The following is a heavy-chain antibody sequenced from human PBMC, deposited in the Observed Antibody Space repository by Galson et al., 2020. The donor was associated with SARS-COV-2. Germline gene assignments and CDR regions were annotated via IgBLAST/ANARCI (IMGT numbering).Heavy chain of an antibody. V-gene: IGHV4-34*01. J-gene: IGHJ4*02. CDR3: ARGGLNWNDPFDY. D-gene: IGHD1-1*01. Sequence: SETLSLTCAVSRESFSDYYWNWIRLSPGEGLEWIGEIRDTGNAHYNPSLRSRVVMSVDKSKTQFSLKVNSVTAADTAVYYCARGGLNWNDPFDYWGQGTQVTVSS. CDR2: IRDTGNA. CDR1: RESFSDYY.